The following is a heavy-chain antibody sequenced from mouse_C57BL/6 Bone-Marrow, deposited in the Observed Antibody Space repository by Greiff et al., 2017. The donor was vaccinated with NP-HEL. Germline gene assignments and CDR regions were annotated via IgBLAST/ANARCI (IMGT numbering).Heavy chain of an antibody. CDR3: ARGYGNYGYFDV. Sequence: QVQLQQPGAELVRPGTSVKLSCKASGYTFTSYWMHWVKQRPGQGLEWIGVIDPSDSYTNYNQKFKGKATLTVDTSSSTAYMQLSSLTSEDSAVYYCARGYGNYGYFDVGGTGTTVTVSS. CDR1: GYTFTSYW. V-gene: IGHV1-59*01. CDR2: IDPSDSYT. J-gene: IGHJ1*03. D-gene: IGHD2-1*01.